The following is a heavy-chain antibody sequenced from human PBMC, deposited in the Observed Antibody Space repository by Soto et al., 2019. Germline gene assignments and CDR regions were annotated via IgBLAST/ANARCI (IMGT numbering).Heavy chain of an antibody. CDR3: VKDSYADFHRVLSTAEYFFDY. CDR1: GFTFDDYA. D-gene: IGHD2-15*01. CDR2: ITWNSGKI. Sequence: LXLSGTAAGFTFDDYAMHWVPQGTGRGLDWVSGITWNSGKIAYADSVKGRFTISRDDDNNSLYLQMNSLRPEDTALYYCVKDSYADFHRVLSTAEYFFDYWGHGTLVTVYS. V-gene: IGHV3-9*01. J-gene: IGHJ4*01.